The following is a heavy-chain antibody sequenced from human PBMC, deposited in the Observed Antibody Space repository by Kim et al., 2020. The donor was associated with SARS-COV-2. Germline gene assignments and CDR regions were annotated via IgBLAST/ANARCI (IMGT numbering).Heavy chain of an antibody. D-gene: IGHD3-22*01. CDR2: ISAYNGNT. Sequence: ASVKVSCKASGYTFTSYGISWVRQAPGQGLEWMGWISAYNGNTNYAQKLQGRVTMTTDTSTSTAYMELRSLRSDDTAVYYCARDQDYYDSSHYYTMDVWGQGTTVTVSS. CDR1: GYTFTSYG. CDR3: ARDQDYYDSSHYYTMDV. J-gene: IGHJ6*02. V-gene: IGHV1-18*04.